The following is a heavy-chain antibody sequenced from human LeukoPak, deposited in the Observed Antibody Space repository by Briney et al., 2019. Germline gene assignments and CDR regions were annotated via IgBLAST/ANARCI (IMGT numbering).Heavy chain of an antibody. J-gene: IGHJ4*02. CDR2: ISYDGSNK. D-gene: IGHD6-19*01. Sequence: GGSLRLSCAASGFTFNNYWMWWVRQASGKGLEWVAVISYDGSNKYYADSVKGRFTISRDNSKNTLYLQMNSLRAEDTAVYYCAKDHSSGWFNFDYWGQGTLVTVSS. CDR3: AKDHSSGWFNFDY. CDR1: GFTFNNYW. V-gene: IGHV3-30*18.